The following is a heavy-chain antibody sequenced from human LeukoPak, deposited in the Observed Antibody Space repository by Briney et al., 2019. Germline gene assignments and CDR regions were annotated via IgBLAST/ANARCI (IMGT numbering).Heavy chain of an antibody. Sequence: GGSLRLSCVASGFSFTNYWMSWVRQAPGKGLEWVANIKNDGSAKYYVESVKGRFTISRDNAKNSLYLLMNSLRAEDTAVYYCARAPGHDSHDWVSQFHCLGQGTLVTVSS. CDR2: IKNDGSAK. J-gene: IGHJ4*02. D-gene: IGHD5-12*01. CDR1: GFSFTNYW. CDR3: ARAPGHDSHDWVSQFHC. V-gene: IGHV3-7*01.